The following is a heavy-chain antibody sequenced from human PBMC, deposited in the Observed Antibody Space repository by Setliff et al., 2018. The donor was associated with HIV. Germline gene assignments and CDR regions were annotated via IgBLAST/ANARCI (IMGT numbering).Heavy chain of an antibody. CDR1: GYTFTSYY. CDR2: INPSGGST. CDR3: ASKGGSGNYPDSDAFDI. J-gene: IGHJ3*02. Sequence: ASVKVSCKASGYTFTSYYMHWVRQAPGQGLEWMGIINPSGGSTSYAQKFQGRVTMTRDTSTSTVYMELRSLRSEDTAIYYCASKGGSGNYPDSDAFDIWGQGTLVT. V-gene: IGHV1-46*01. D-gene: IGHD3-10*01.